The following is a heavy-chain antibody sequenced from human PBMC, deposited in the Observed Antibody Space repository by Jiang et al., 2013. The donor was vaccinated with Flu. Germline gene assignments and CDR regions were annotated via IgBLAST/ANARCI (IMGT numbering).Heavy chain of an antibody. J-gene: IGHJ5*02. Sequence: TLSLTCTVSGYSISSGYYWGWIRQPPGKGLEWIGSIYHSGSTYYNPSLKSRVAISVDTSKNQFSLKLSSVTAADTAVYYCARDLDYYGSGSYGGFDPWGQGTLVTVSS. CDR2: IYHSGST. D-gene: IGHD3-10*01. CDR1: GYSISSGYY. V-gene: IGHV4-38-2*02. CDR3: ARDLDYYGSGSYGGFDP.